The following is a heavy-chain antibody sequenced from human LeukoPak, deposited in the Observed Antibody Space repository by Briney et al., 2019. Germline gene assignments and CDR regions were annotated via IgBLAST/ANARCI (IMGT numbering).Heavy chain of an antibody. Sequence: GGSLRLSCAASGFTVSSNYMSWVRQAPGKGLEWVSVIYSGGSTYYADFVKGLFTISRDNSKNTVYLQMNSLRAEDTAVYYCARETAAAGLDYWGQGTLVTVSS. CDR3: ARETAAAGLDY. D-gene: IGHD6-13*01. CDR2: IYSGGST. J-gene: IGHJ4*02. V-gene: IGHV3-53*01. CDR1: GFTVSSNY.